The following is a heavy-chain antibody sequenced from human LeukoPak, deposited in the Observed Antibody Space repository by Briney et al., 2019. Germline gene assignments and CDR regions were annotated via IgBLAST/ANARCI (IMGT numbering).Heavy chain of an antibody. Sequence: GGSLRLSCAASGFTFSSYWMSWVRQAPGKGLEWVANIKQDGSEKYYVDSVKGRFTISRDNVKNSLYLQMNSLRAEDTAVYYCAGEPIVTAGIVGYYWGQGTLATVSS. J-gene: IGHJ4*02. D-gene: IGHD2-2*01. CDR2: IKQDGSEK. CDR3: AGEPIVTAGIVGYY. V-gene: IGHV3-7*03. CDR1: GFTFSSYW.